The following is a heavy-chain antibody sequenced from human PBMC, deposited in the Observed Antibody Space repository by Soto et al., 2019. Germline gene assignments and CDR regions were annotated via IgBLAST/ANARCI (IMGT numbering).Heavy chain of an antibody. V-gene: IGHV1-18*01. CDR2: ISTYNGNT. D-gene: IGHD4-17*01. CDR1: GYSFTTSG. CDR3: ARLLYGDYDY. J-gene: IGHJ4*02. Sequence: ASVKVSCKASGYSFTTSGITWVRQAPGQGLEWMGWISTYNGNTNYAQNLQDRVTLTTDTSTSTAYMELRSLRSDDTAVYYCARLLYGDYDYWGQGTLVTVSS.